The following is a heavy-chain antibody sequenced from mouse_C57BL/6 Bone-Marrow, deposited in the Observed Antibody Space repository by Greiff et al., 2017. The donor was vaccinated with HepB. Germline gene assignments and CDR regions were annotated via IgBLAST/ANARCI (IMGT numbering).Heavy chain of an antibody. CDR3: VRQRVDAMDY. CDR1: GFSFNTYA. V-gene: IGHV10-1*01. Sequence: EVKLVESGGGLVQPKGSLKLSCAASGFSFNTYAMNWVRQAQGKGLEWVARIRSKSNNYATYYADSVKDRFTISRDDSESMLYLQMNNLKTEDTAMYYCVRQRVDAMDYWGQGTSVTVSS. J-gene: IGHJ4*01. CDR2: IRSKSNNYAT.